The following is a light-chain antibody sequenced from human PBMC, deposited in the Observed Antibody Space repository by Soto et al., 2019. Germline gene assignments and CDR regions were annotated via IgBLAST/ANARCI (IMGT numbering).Light chain of an antibody. J-gene: IGKJ4*01. CDR1: QSVSRY. Sequence: EIVLTQSPVTLSLSPGERATLSCRASQSVSRYLAWYQQKPGQPPRLLIYDASKRATGVPARLSGSGSGTDFTLTISSLEPEDFAVYYCQQRSDWPLTFGGGTDVEI. CDR3: QQRSDWPLT. V-gene: IGKV3-11*01. CDR2: DAS.